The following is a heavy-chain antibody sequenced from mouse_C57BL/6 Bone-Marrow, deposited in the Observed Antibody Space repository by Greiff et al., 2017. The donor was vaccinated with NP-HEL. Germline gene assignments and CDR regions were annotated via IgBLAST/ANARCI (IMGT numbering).Heavy chain of an antibody. J-gene: IGHJ4*01. V-gene: IGHV5-6*01. CDR1: GFTFSSYG. CDR2: ISSGGSYT. Sequence: EVQGVESGGDLVKPGGSLKLSCAASGFTFSSYGMSWVRQTPDKRLEWVATISSGGSYTYYPDSVKGRFTISRDNAKNTLYLQMSSLKSEDTAMYYCAREDGNKYYAMDYWGQGTSVTVSS. D-gene: IGHD2-1*01. CDR3: AREDGNKYYAMDY.